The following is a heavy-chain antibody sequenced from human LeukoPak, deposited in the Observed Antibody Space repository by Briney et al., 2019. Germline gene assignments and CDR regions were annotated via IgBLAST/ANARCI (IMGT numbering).Heavy chain of an antibody. CDR2: IYYSGST. D-gene: IGHD3-10*01. V-gene: IGHV4-30-4*01. J-gene: IGHJ4*02. CDR3: AREGTMVRGAGSVDY. CDR1: GGSISSGDYY. Sequence: SETLSLTCTVSGGSISSGDYYWSWIRQPPGKGLEWLRYIYYSGSTYYNPSLKSRVTISVDTSRNQFSLKSSSVTAADTAVYYCAREGTMVRGAGSVDYWGQGTLVTVSS.